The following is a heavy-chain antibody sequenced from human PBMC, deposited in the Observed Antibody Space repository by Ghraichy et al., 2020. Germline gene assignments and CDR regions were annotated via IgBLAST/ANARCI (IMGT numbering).Heavy chain of an antibody. V-gene: IGHV4-39*05. CDR2: IYYSGST. CDR3: ATGYCSITSCKDYFYYYGLDV. J-gene: IGHJ6*02. D-gene: IGHD2-2*01. Sequence: SETPSLTCTVSGGSISSSSYYWGWIRQPPGKGLEWIGSIYYSGSTYYNPSLKSRVTMSVDTSKNQFSLKLSSVTAADTAVYYCATGYCSITSCKDYFYYYGLDVWGQGTTVTVSS. CDR1: GGSISSSSYY.